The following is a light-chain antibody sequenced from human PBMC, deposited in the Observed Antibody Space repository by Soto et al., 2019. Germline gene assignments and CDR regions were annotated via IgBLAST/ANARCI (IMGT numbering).Light chain of an antibody. CDR1: QSVCSN. CDR3: QQYVIWPPTFT. J-gene: IGKJ2*01. Sequence: EIVMTQSPATLSVSPGERVTLSCRASQSVCSNLAWYQQKPGQAPRLLIYSASTRATGIPARFSGSGSGTEFTLAITSLQSEDFAVYFCQQYVIWPPTFTFGQGTKLEIK. CDR2: SAS. V-gene: IGKV3-15*01.